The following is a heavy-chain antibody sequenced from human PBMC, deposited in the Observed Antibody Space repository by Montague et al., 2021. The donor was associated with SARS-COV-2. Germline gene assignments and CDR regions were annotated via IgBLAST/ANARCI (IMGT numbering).Heavy chain of an antibody. CDR2: IHHSGST. J-gene: IGHJ5*02. V-gene: IGHV4-59*07. D-gene: IGHD3-10*01. CDR3: ASDTQHYDSTNYEDWFGP. CDR1: GGSIGPYY. Sequence: SDTLSLTCTVSGGSIGPYYWSWIRQPPGKGLEWIGYIHHSGSTNPNPSLKSRVTISVATSKNQFPLNLRSVTGADTAVYYCASDTQHYDSTNYEDWFGPWGQGTLVTVSS.